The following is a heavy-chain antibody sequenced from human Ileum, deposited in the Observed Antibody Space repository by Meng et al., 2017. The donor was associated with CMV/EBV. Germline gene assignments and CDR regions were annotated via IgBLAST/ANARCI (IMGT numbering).Heavy chain of an antibody. CDR3: VGDHYGDSLDY. CDR1: GFNFRGYG. V-gene: IGHV3-30*02. Sequence: GESLKISCAASGFNFRGYGMHWVRQAPGKGLEWVTLIRFDGNNKYYGDSVKGRFTVSRDNSKNTLYLQMNTLTTDDTAVYYCVGDHYGDSLDYWGQGTLVTVSS. J-gene: IGHJ4*02. CDR2: IRFDGNNK. D-gene: IGHD4-17*01.